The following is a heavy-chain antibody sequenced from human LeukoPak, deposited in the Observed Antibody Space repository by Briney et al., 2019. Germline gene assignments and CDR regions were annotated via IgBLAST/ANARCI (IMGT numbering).Heavy chain of an antibody. CDR2: INKDGSST. CDR3: VRDVRRIGQDYYYIDV. D-gene: IGHD3/OR15-3a*01. V-gene: IGHV3-74*01. J-gene: IGHJ6*03. CDR1: GMIFNNHW. Sequence: GGSLRLSCAASGMIFNNHWMHWIRQAPGKGLVWVARINKDGSSTTYADSVKGRFTISRDNAKNTLSLQMNSLRAEDTALYYCVRDVRRIGQDYYYIDVWGKGTTVTVSS.